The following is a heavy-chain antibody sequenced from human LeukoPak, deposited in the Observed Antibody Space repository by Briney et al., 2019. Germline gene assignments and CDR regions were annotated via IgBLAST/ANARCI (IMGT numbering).Heavy chain of an antibody. CDR3: ARDTLGYSENWNYGRSLTKIVNYFDY. CDR1: GYTFTSYY. CDR2: INPSGGST. D-gene: IGHD1-7*01. V-gene: IGHV1-46*01. Sequence: ASVKVSCKASGYTFTSYYMHWVRQAPGQGLEWMGIINPSGGSTSYAQKFQGRVTMTRDMSTSTVYMELSSLRSEDTAVYYCARDTLGYSENWNYGRSLTKIVNYFDYWGQGTLVTVSS. J-gene: IGHJ4*02.